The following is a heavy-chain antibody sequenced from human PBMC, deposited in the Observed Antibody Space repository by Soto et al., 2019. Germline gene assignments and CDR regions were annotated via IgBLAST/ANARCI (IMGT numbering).Heavy chain of an antibody. V-gene: IGHV1-69*12. Sequence: QVQLVQSGAEVKKPGSSVKVSCKASGGTFSSYAISWVRQAPGQGLEWMGGIIPIFGTANYAQKFQGRVTITAEESTSTAYMELSSLRSEDTAVYYCARGLYCGGDCYSESDYYYGMDVWGQGTTVTVSS. D-gene: IGHD2-21*02. CDR1: GGTFSSYA. J-gene: IGHJ6*02. CDR3: ARGLYCGGDCYSESDYYYGMDV. CDR2: IIPIFGTA.